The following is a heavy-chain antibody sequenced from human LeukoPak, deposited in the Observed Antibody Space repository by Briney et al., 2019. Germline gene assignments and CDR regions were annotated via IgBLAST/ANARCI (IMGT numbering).Heavy chain of an antibody. CDR1: GFTFRNFA. D-gene: IGHD3-16*01. J-gene: IGHJ5*01. CDR3: AKDWGTNWQNWFDS. V-gene: IGHV3-23*01. Sequence: PGKSLRLSCAASGFTFRNFAMHWGRQAPGKGLEWVSAIRGSGGSTYYADSVKGRFTISRDNSKMTLYLQMNTLRAEDTAIYYCAKDWGTNWQNWFDSWGQGTLVTVSS. CDR2: IRGSGGST.